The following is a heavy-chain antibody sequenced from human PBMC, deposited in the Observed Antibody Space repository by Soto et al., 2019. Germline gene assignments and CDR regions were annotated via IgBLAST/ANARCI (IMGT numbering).Heavy chain of an antibody. D-gene: IGHD3-3*01. J-gene: IGHJ4*02. Sequence: SVKVSCKASGGTFSSYTISWVRQAPGQGLEWMGRIIPILGIANYAQKFQGRVTITADKSTSTAYMELSSLRSEDTAVYYCAINDYDFWSGYSNGFDYWGQGTLVTVSS. CDR2: IIPILGIA. V-gene: IGHV1-69*02. CDR1: GGTFSSYT. CDR3: AINDYDFWSGYSNGFDY.